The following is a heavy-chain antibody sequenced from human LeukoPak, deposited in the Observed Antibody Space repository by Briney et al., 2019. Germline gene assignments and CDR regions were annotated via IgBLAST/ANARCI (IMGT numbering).Heavy chain of an antibody. CDR1: GFTFSSYW. CDR2: ISYDGSNK. V-gene: IGHV3-30-3*01. Sequence: PGGSLRLSCAASGFTFSSYWMSWVRQAPGKGLEWVAVISYDGSNKYYADSVKGRFTISRDNSKNTLYLQMNSLRAEDTAVYYCAREGVTTMVRGSPRGGMDVWGQGTTVTVSS. J-gene: IGHJ6*02. D-gene: IGHD3-10*01. CDR3: AREGVTTMVRGSPRGGMDV.